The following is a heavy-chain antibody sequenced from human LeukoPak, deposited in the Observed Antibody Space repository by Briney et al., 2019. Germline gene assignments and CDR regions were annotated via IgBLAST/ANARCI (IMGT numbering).Heavy chain of an antibody. D-gene: IGHD1-26*01. CDR2: IFYSGST. V-gene: IGHV4-39*07. J-gene: IGHJ5*01. CDR3: ARQVAIVEPTDPNWFDS. Sequence: SETLSLTCTVSGGSISSSSYYWGWIRQPPGKGLEWIGSIFYSGSTYYTPSLKSRVTMSLDTSKNQFSLRLTSVTAADTAVYYCARQVAIVEPTDPNWFDSWGQGTLVTVSS. CDR1: GGSISSSSYY.